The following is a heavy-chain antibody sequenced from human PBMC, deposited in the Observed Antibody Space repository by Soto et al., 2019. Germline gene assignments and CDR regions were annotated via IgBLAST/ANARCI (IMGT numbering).Heavy chain of an antibody. V-gene: IGHV2-5*02. CDR2: IYWDDDK. D-gene: IGHD5-18*01. CDR3: ARSNGGWIQSSYYYYMDV. Sequence: QITLKESGPTLVKPTQTLTLTCTFSGFSLSTSGVGVGWIRQPPGKALEWLALIYWDDDKRYSPSLKSRLTTTKDTPKSPVVLTMTHMDPVDTSTYYWARSNGGWIQSSYYYYMDVWGKGTPVTVSS. CDR1: GFSLSTSGVG. J-gene: IGHJ6*03.